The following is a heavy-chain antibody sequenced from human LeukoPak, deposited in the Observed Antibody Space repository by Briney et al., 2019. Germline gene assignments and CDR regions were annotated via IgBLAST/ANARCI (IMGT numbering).Heavy chain of an antibody. CDR2: VSLSGLT. CDR3: SRENGACSPFGY. Sequence: SETLSLTSGVSGGSITSTNWWSWVRQPPGQGLEWIGEVSLSGLTNYNPSLSSRVIMALDTSKNHLSLHLTSVTAADTAVYYCSRENGACSPFGYWGQGYLVTVLS. J-gene: IGHJ4*02. D-gene: IGHD2-15*01. V-gene: IGHV4-4*02. CDR1: GGSITSTNW.